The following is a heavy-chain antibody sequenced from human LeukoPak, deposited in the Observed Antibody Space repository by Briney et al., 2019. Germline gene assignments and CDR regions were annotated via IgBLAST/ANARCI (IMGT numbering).Heavy chain of an antibody. CDR3: ARGCGYSGSYYKELYFDY. J-gene: IGHJ4*02. Sequence: SETLSLTCAVYGGSFSGYYWSWIRQPPGKGLEWIGEIIHSGSTNYNPSLKSRVTISVDTSKNQFSLKLSSVTAADTAVYYCARGCGYSGSYYKELYFDYWGQGTLVTVSS. CDR1: GGSFSGYY. V-gene: IGHV4-34*01. D-gene: IGHD1-26*01. CDR2: IIHSGST.